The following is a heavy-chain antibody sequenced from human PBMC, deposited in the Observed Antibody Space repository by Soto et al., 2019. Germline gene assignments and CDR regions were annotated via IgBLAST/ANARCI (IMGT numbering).Heavy chain of an antibody. Sequence: QITLKESGPTLVRPAPTLTLTCGFSGFSLSSYGMGVAWIRQPPGKALEWLALIYWDDDKRYSPSLKDRLAISKDTSSNQVVLTITNMDPGDTATYFCAHAGDYDLLTFDHWGPGTLVTVSS. J-gene: IGHJ4*02. CDR2: IYWDDDK. D-gene: IGHD4-17*01. CDR1: GFSLSSYGMG. V-gene: IGHV2-5*02. CDR3: AHAGDYDLLTFDH.